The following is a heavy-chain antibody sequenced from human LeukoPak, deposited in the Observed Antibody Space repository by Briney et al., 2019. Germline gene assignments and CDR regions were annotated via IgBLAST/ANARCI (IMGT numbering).Heavy chain of an antibody. CDR2: ISSSSSYI. CDR1: GFTFSSYS. V-gene: IGHV3-21*01. Sequence: GGSLRLSCAGSGFTFSSYSMNWVRQAPGKGLEWVSCISSSSSYIYYADSVKGRFTISRDNAKNSLYLQMNSLRAEDTAVYYCARIPGLGYCSGGSCYYFDYWGQGTLVTVSS. D-gene: IGHD2-15*01. J-gene: IGHJ4*02. CDR3: ARIPGLGYCSGGSCYYFDY.